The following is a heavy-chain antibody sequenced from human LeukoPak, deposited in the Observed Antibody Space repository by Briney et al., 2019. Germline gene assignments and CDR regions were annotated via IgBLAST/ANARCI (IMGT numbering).Heavy chain of an antibody. J-gene: IGHJ3*02. CDR2: IRYDGSNK. V-gene: IGHV3-30*02. CDR3: AKEYYDILTGYLRAFDI. Sequence: GGSLRLSCAASGFTFSSYAMTSVRQAPGKGLEWVAFIRYDGSNKYCADSVKGRFTISRDNSKNTLYLQMNSLRAEDTAVYYCAKEYYDILTGYLRAFDIWGQGTMVTVSS. D-gene: IGHD3-9*01. CDR1: GFTFSSYA.